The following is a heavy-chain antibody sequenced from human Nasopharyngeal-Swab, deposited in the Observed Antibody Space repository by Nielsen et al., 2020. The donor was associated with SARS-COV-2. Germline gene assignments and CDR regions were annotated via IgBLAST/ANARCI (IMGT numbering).Heavy chain of an antibody. Sequence: GESLKISCAASGFTFNNYNFNWVRQASGKGLEWVGRIGDKAHNYATTYGASMKGRFTISRDDSSNTAFLQMDSLKTEDTALYYCTTDFYFDYWGQGALVTVSS. J-gene: IGHJ4*02. CDR1: GFTFNNYN. V-gene: IGHV3-73*01. CDR2: IGDKAHNYAT. CDR3: TTDFYFDY.